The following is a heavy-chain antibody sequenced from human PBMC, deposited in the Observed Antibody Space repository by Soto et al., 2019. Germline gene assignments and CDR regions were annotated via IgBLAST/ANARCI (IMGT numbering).Heavy chain of an antibody. CDR2: ISSSSTI. CDR1: GFTFSTYS. CDR3: GRERGSGWTFDY. D-gene: IGHD6-19*01. J-gene: IGHJ4*02. Sequence: GGSLRLSCAASGFTFSTYSMNWVRQAPGKGLEWVSSISSSSTIYYADSVKGRFTISRDNVQNSLYLQMHSLRAEDTAVYYYGRERGSGWTFDYWGQGTLVTVSS. V-gene: IGHV3-48*01.